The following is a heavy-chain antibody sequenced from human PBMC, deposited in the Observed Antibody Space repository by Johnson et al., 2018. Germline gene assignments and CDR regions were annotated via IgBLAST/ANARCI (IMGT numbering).Heavy chain of an antibody. J-gene: IGHJ1*01. D-gene: IGHD3-22*01. CDR2: ISGSGGST. V-gene: IGHV3-23*01. CDR3: AGDWVGGFDSSGYYPEYFRH. Sequence: EVQLMESGGGLVQPGGSLRLSCAASGFTFSSYAMSWVRQAPGKGLEWVSAISGSGGSTYYADSVKGRFTISRDNSKNTLYLQMNSLRAEDTAVYYCAGDWVGGFDSSGYYPEYFRHWGQGTLVTVSS. CDR1: GFTFSSYA.